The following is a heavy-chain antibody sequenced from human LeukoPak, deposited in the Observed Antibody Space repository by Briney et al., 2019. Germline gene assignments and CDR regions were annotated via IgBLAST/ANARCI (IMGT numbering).Heavy chain of an antibody. J-gene: IGHJ1*01. V-gene: IGHV3-30*18. CDR2: ISYDGSNK. D-gene: IGHD3-22*01. Sequence: GRSLRLSCAASGFTFSSYGMHGGRQAPGKGLEWVAVISYDGSNKYYADSVKGRFTISRDNSKNTLSLQMNSLRAEDTAVYYCAKDRFFHDSSGFVYFQHWGQGTLVTVSS. CDR3: AKDRFFHDSSGFVYFQH. CDR1: GFTFSSYG.